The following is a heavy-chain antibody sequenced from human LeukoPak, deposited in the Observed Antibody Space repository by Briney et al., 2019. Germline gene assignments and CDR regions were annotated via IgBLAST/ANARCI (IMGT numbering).Heavy chain of an antibody. Sequence: GGSLRLSCAASGFTFSSYAVSWVRQAPGKGLEWVSGISGSGGSTYYADSVKGRFTISRDNSKNTPYLQMNSLRAEDTAVYYCAKGRDGYNADFDYWGQGTLVTVPS. J-gene: IGHJ4*02. CDR3: AKGRDGYNADFDY. V-gene: IGHV3-23*01. D-gene: IGHD5-24*01. CDR1: GFTFSSYA. CDR2: ISGSGGST.